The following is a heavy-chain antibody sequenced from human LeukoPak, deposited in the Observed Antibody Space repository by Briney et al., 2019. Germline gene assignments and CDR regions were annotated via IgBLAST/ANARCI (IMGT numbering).Heavy chain of an antibody. D-gene: IGHD4-17*01. CDR1: GFPFSSYC. CDR2: INGVGKST. CDR3: AREQVYGDYIRRNPTYYYYMDV. V-gene: IGHV3-74*01. J-gene: IGHJ6*03. Sequence: PGGSLRLSCAASGFPFSSYCMHWVRHAPRKGPVWVSRINGVGKSTDYADSVKGRFTISRDNVKNTVYLKMNSLGAEDAAVYYCAREQVYGDYIRRNPTYYYYMDVWGKGTTVIVS.